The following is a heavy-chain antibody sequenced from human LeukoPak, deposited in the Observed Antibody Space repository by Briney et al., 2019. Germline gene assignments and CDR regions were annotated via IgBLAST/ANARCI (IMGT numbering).Heavy chain of an antibody. V-gene: IGHV5-51*01. CDR3: ARHDILGYCSGGSCPGAYYYYGMDV. J-gene: IGHJ6*02. Sequence: GESLKISCKGSGYSFTNYWIAWVRQMPGKGLEWMGIIYPGDSDTRYSPSFQGQDTISADKSISTAYLQWSSLKASDTAMYYCARHDILGYCSGGSCPGAYYYYGMDVWGQGATVTVSS. D-gene: IGHD2-15*01. CDR2: IYPGDSDT. CDR1: GYSFTNYW.